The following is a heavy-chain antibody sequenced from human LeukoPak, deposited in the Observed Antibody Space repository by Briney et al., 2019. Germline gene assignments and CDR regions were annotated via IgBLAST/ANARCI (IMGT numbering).Heavy chain of an antibody. CDR3: ARGGFRGVIVYFDY. CDR2: MHYSGST. D-gene: IGHD3-10*01. J-gene: IGHJ4*02. Sequence: PSETLSLTCTVSGGSISSNSYYWGWIRQPPGKGLEWIGSMHYSGSTYYNPSLKSRVTISVDTSKNQFPLKLSSVTAADTAVYYCARGGFRGVIVYFDYWGQGTLVTVSS. CDR1: GGSISSNSYY. V-gene: IGHV4-39*01.